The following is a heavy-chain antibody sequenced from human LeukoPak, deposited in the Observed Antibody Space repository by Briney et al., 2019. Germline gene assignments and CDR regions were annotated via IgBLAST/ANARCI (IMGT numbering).Heavy chain of an antibody. D-gene: IGHD1-1*01. CDR1: GYSFTSYH. CDR2: LKSSGDTT. V-gene: IGHV1-46*01. Sequence: ASVKVSCKTSGYSFTSYHMHWLRQAPGQGLEWMGILKSSGDTTVYAQKFQGRVTVTRDTSTSTVYMELSSLSSEDTAVYYCAREDPHTYNFDFWGPGTLVTVSS. J-gene: IGHJ4*02. CDR3: AREDPHTYNFDF.